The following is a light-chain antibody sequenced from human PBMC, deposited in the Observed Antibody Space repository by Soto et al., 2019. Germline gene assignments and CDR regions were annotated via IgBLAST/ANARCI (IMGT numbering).Light chain of an antibody. J-gene: IGKJ3*01. CDR3: QKYGSAFT. CDR1: QSVRSNY. CDR2: AAS. Sequence: EIVLTQSPGTLSLSPGERATLSCRASQSVRSNYLAWYQHKPGQGPRLLIYAASSRATGIPDRFSGSGSGTDFTLTISRLEPEDFALYYCQKYGSAFTFGPGTKVDIK. V-gene: IGKV3-20*01.